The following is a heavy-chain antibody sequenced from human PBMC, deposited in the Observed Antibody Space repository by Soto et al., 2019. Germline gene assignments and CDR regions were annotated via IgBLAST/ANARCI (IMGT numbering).Heavy chain of an antibody. Sequence: QVQLQESGPGLVKPSQTLSLTCTVSVGSITNDDYYWNWIRQLPGKALEWIGYIHNSGTTDYNPSLKSRVTISVDTSKSQFSLKLSSVTAADTAVYFCARQKQWLSPFDDWGQGTLATVSS. V-gene: IGHV4-31*03. J-gene: IGHJ4*02. CDR3: ARQKQWLSPFDD. CDR2: IHNSGTT. CDR1: VGSITNDDYY. D-gene: IGHD6-19*01.